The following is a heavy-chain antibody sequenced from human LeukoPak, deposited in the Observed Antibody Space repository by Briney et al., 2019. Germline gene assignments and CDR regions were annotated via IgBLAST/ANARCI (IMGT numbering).Heavy chain of an antibody. V-gene: IGHV4-39*07. J-gene: IGHJ5*02. D-gene: IGHD6-13*01. Sequence: SETLSLTCTVSGGSISSSSYYWGWIRQPPGKGLEWIGSIYYSGSTYYNPSLKSRVTISVDTSKNQFSLKLSSVTAADTAVYYCARDKLRVAAAETFDPWGQGTLVTVSS. CDR1: GGSISSSSYY. CDR3: ARDKLRVAAAETFDP. CDR2: IYYSGST.